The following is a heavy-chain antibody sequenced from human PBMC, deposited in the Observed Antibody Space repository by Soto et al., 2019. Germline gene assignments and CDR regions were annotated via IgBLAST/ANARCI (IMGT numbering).Heavy chain of an antibody. V-gene: IGHV4-30-2*01. CDR1: GGSVSSGGYS. CDR2: IHHSGTT. D-gene: IGHD6-19*01. J-gene: IGHJ5*02. CDR3: ARVAGSGWYDA. Sequence: QVQLQESGSGLVKPSQTLSLICAVSGGSVSSGGYSWSWVRQPPGKGLEWIGNIHHSGTTYYNPSLKSRVTMSVDKSTRQFSLRLSSVTAADSAVYYCARVAGSGWYDAWGQGTLVTVSS.